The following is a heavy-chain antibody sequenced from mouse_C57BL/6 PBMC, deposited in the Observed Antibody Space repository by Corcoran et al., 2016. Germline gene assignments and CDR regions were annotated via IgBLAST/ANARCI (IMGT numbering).Heavy chain of an antibody. Sequence: ELQLHQSGPERVKPGASVKISCKASGYTFTDYYMNWVKQSHGRSLEWIGDINPNNGGTSYNQKFKGKATLTVDKYSSTAYMELRSLTSEDSAVDYCARHDCYYFYAMDYWGQGTSVTVSS. CDR3: ARHDCYYFYAMDY. V-gene: IGHV1-26*01. D-gene: IGHD2-3*01. CDR2: INPNNGGT. CDR1: GYTFTDYY. J-gene: IGHJ4*01.